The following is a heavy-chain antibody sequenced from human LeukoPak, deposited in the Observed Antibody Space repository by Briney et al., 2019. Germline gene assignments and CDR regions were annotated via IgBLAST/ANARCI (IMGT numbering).Heavy chain of an antibody. Sequence: GGSLRLSCVASGFTFSNYWMNWVRQAPGKGLEWVANIKQDASERFYVDSVKGRFTISRDNSKNTLYLQMNSLRAEDTAVYYCARRAGAYSHPYDYWGQGTLVTVSS. CDR3: ARRAGAYSHPYDY. D-gene: IGHD4/OR15-4a*01. CDR2: IKQDASER. CDR1: GFTFSNYW. V-gene: IGHV3-7*03. J-gene: IGHJ4*02.